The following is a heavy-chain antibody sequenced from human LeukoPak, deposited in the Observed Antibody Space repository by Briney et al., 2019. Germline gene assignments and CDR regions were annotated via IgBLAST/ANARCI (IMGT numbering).Heavy chain of an antibody. CDR1: GCTFSSYA. Sequence: GGSLTLSCAASGCTFSSYAMSWIRQAPGKGLEGLSSISSSSSYIYYAYPVKGPFTISRANGKNSLYLQMNSLRAEDTAVYYCARDVAGDYWGQGTLVTVSS. D-gene: IGHD6-13*01. J-gene: IGHJ4*02. CDR3: ARDVAGDY. CDR2: ISSSSSYI. V-gene: IGHV3-21*01.